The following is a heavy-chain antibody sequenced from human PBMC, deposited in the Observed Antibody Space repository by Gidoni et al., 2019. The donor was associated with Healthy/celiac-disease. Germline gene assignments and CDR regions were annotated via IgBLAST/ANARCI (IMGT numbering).Heavy chain of an antibody. CDR3: ARERGPGDFWSGYYHFDY. Sequence: QVQLQESGPGLVKPSQTLSLTCTVSGGSISSGSYYWSWIRQPAGKGLEWIGRIYTSGSTNYNPSLKSRVTISVDTSKNQFSLKLSSVTAADTAVYYCARERGPGDFWSGYYHFDYWGQGTLVTVSS. D-gene: IGHD3-3*01. CDR2: IYTSGST. V-gene: IGHV4-61*02. J-gene: IGHJ4*02. CDR1: GGSISSGSYY.